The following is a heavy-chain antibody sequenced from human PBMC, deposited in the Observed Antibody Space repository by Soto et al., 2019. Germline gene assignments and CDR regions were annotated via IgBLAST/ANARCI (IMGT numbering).Heavy chain of an antibody. CDR1: ADTFTSYY. V-gene: IGHV1-46*01. J-gene: IGHJ5*01. D-gene: IGHD3-10*01. CDR2: INPNGGST. Sequence: ASVKVSCKAPADTFTSYYIHWVRQAPGHGLEWMGIINPNGGSTRFAQTFQGRITMTTDTSTSTVYMELSSLRSEDTAAYYCAADPFYYGSGGFTPQRFDPWGQGTLVTVSS. CDR3: AADPFYYGSGGFTPQRFDP.